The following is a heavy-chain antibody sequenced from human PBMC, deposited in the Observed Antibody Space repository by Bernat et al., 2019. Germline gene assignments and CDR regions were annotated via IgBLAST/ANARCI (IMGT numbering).Heavy chain of an antibody. D-gene: IGHD5-12*01. Sequence: EVQLVESGGGLVQPGGSLRLSCAASGFTFSSYSMNWVRQAPGKGLEWVSYISSSSTIYYADPVKGRFTISSDNAKNSLYLQMNSLRAEDTAVYYCARDFPTGYSGYDYYYYGMDVWGQGTTVTVSS. J-gene: IGHJ6*02. CDR2: ISSSSTI. CDR1: GFTFSSYS. CDR3: ARDFPTGYSGYDYYYYGMDV. V-gene: IGHV3-48*01.